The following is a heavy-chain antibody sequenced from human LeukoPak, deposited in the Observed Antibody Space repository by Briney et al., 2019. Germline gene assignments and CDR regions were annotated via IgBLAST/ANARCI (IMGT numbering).Heavy chain of an antibody. CDR2: INHSGST. CDR3: ARGGTAVLYYYYYMDV. V-gene: IGHV4-34*01. CDR1: GGSFSGYY. D-gene: IGHD2-21*02. Sequence: SETLSLTCAVYGGSFSGYYWSWIRQPPGKGLEWIGEINHSGSTNYNPSLKSRVTISVDTSKNQFSLKLSSVTAADTAVYYCARGGTAVLYYYYYMDVWGKGTTVTVSS. J-gene: IGHJ6*03.